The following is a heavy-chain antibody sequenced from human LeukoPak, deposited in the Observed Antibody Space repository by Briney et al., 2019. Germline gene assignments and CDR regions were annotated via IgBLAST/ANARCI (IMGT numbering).Heavy chain of an antibody. J-gene: IGHJ4*02. D-gene: IGHD1-1*01. CDR3: ATINFRPY. Sequence: GGSLTLSCEASGFSFSDYYMSWIRQPPGKGLEWIAYIRSGATTIYYADSVKGRFTISRDDAKNSLFLQMNSLRAEDTAIYYCATINFRPYWGQGTLVTVSS. CDR2: IRSGATTI. V-gene: IGHV3-11*01. CDR1: GFSFSDYY.